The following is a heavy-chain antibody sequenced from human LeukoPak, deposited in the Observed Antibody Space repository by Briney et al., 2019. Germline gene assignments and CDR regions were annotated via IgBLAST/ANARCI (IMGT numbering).Heavy chain of an antibody. J-gene: IGHJ4*02. CDR2: ISYDGSNK. CDR1: GFTFSSYA. CDR3: ARDLLDYYFDY. V-gene: IGHV3-30-3*01. Sequence: GGSPRLSCAASGFTFSSYAMHWVRQAPGKGLEWVAVISYDGSNKYYADSVKGRFTISRDNSKNTLYLQMNSLRAEDTAVYYCARDLLDYYFDYWGQGTLVTVSS.